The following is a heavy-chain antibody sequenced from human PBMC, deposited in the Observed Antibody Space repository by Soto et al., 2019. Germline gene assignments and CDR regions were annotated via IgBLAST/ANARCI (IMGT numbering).Heavy chain of an antibody. V-gene: IGHV3-23*01. CDR3: AKDRWNYDYFDF. CDR1: GFTFSICA. J-gene: IGHJ4*02. Sequence: LRLSCAASGFTFSICAMNWVRQAPGKGLEWVSTISGSGESTYYADSVKGRFPISRDNSKSTLYLQMNSLRAEDTAVYYCAKDRWNYDYFDFWGQGTLVTVSS. CDR2: ISGSGEST. D-gene: IGHD1-7*01.